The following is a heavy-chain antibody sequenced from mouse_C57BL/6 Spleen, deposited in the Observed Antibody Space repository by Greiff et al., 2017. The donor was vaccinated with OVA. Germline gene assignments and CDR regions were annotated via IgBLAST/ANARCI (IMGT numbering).Heavy chain of an antibody. Sequence: VQLQQSGPELVKPGASVKISCKASGYTFTDYYMNWVKQSHGKSLEWIGDINPNNGGTSYNQKFKGKATLTVDKSSSTAYMELRSLTSEDSAVYYCASGIYDGYYGYAMDYWGQGTSVTVSS. CDR3: ASGIYDGYYGYAMDY. V-gene: IGHV1-26*01. CDR2: INPNNGGT. J-gene: IGHJ4*01. D-gene: IGHD2-3*01. CDR1: GYTFTDYY.